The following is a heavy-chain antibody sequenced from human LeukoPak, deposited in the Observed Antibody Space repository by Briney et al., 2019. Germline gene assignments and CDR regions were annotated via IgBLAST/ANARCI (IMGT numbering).Heavy chain of an antibody. D-gene: IGHD6-6*01. CDR2: IVVGSGNT. J-gene: IGHJ4*02. Sequence: SVKVSCKASGFTFTGSAVQWVRQARGQRLEWIGWIVVGSGNTNYAQKFQERVTITRDMSTSTAYMELSSLRSEDTAVYYCAAGSYIAARPFDYWGQGTLVTVSS. CDR3: AAGSYIAARPFDY. CDR1: GFTFTGSA. V-gene: IGHV1-58*01.